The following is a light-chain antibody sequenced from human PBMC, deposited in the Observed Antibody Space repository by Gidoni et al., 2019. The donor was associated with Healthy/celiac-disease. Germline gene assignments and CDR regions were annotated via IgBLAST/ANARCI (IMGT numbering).Light chain of an antibody. CDR1: QSISSW. V-gene: IGKV1-5*01. Sequence: DIQMTQSPSTLSASVGDRVTITCRASQSISSWLAWYQQNPGKAPKLLIYDASSLESGVPSRFSGSGSGTEFTLTISSLQPDDFATYYCQQYNSFLFGGGTKVEIK. J-gene: IGKJ4*01. CDR3: QQYNSFL. CDR2: DAS.